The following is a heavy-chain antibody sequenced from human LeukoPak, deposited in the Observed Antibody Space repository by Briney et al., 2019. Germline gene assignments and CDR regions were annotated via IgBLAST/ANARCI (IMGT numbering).Heavy chain of an antibody. V-gene: IGHV3-23*01. CDR3: AKDMRGPVGRDPYYYDSSGYYKWTVLDV. J-gene: IGHJ6*04. Sequence: GGSLRLSCAASGFTFSSYAMSWVRQAPGKGLEWVSAISGSGGSTYYADSVKGRFTISRDNSKNSLYLQMNSLRAEDTALYYCAKDMRGPVGRDPYYYDSSGYYKWTVLDVWGKGTTVTVSS. D-gene: IGHD3-22*01. CDR1: GFTFSSYA. CDR2: ISGSGGST.